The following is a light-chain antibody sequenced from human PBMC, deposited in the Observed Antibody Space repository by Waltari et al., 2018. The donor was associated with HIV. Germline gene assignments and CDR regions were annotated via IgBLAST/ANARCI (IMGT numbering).Light chain of an antibody. Sequence: SYELTQPPSVSVSPGQTASITCSGDKLGDQYACWYQQKPGQSPLLVIYQHNKRPSGIPERFSGSNSGNTTTLTISGTQAMDEADYFCQAWDSSNVVFGGGTKLTVL. CDR3: QAWDSSNVV. CDR1: KLGDQY. CDR2: QHN. J-gene: IGLJ2*01. V-gene: IGLV3-1*01.